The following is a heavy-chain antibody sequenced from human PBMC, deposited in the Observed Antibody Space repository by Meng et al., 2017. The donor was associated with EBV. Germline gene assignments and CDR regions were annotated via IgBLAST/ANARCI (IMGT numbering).Heavy chain of an antibody. CDR3: VRGPPVGVPGPGDY. CDR2: INVGVGYT. J-gene: IGHJ4*02. V-gene: IGHV1-3*01. CDR1: GYAFTSYI. D-gene: IGHD2-21*01. Sequence: QAPHVPSGVEVKNLVASSTVSHKASGYAFTSYILRWVRQAPGQRPEWMGWINVGVGYTKYSQKFQGRVTISSDTSATTGYMELSSLRSEDTAVYYCVRGPPVGVPGPGDYWGQGTLVTVSS.